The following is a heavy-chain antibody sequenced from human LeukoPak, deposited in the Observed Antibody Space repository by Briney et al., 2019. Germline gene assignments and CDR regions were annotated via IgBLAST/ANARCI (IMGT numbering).Heavy chain of an antibody. Sequence: GESLSLSCAASGFTFSSYGMHWVRQAPGKGLEWVAFIRYDGSKKYYAASVKGRFTIARDNSKNTLYLQMNSLRAEDTAVYYCAKDKPLGYCSSTSCRRGKNFDYWGQGTLVTVSS. D-gene: IGHD2-2*01. CDR3: AKDKPLGYCSSTSCRRGKNFDY. V-gene: IGHV3-30*02. J-gene: IGHJ4*02. CDR1: GFTFSSYG. CDR2: IRYDGSKK.